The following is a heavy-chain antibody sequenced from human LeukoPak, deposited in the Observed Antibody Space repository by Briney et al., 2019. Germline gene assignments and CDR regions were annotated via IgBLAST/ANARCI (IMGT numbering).Heavy chain of an antibody. Sequence: ASVKVSCKASGYTFTGYYMHWVRQAPGQGLEWMGWINPNSGGTNYAQKFQGRVTMTRDTSISTAYMELSRLRSDDTAVYYCALRSYGSGSYGAFDIWGQGTMVTVSS. CDR3: ALRSYGSGSYGAFDI. CDR2: INPNSGGT. V-gene: IGHV1-2*02. D-gene: IGHD3-10*01. J-gene: IGHJ3*02. CDR1: GYTFTGYY.